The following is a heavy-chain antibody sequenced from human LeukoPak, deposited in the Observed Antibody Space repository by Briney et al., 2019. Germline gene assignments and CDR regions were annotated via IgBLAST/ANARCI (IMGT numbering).Heavy chain of an antibody. CDR3: AKAASSSWPSYQYGMDV. CDR2: ITGSGKNT. V-gene: IGHV3-23*01. Sequence: GGSLRLSCAASGFIFSSYSMSWVRQAPGKRLEWVSVITGSGKNTYYADSVKGRFTISKDNSKNTVYLQMNDLRVDDTAVYYCAKAASSSWPSYQYGMDVWGQGTTVTVSS. D-gene: IGHD6-13*01. J-gene: IGHJ6*02. CDR1: GFIFSSYS.